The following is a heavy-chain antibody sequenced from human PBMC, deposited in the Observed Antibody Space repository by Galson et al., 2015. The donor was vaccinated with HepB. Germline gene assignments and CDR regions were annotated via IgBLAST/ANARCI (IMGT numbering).Heavy chain of an antibody. D-gene: IGHD3-10*01. CDR3: ARVDGSGNDYFDY. Sequence: SLRLSCAASGFTFSDHYMDWVRQAPGKGLEWVGRTRNKANSYTTEYAASVKGRFTISRDDSKNSLYLQMNSLKTEDTAVYYCARVDGSGNDYFDYWGQGTLVTVSS. J-gene: IGHJ4*02. V-gene: IGHV3-72*01. CDR2: TRNKANSYTT. CDR1: GFTFSDHY.